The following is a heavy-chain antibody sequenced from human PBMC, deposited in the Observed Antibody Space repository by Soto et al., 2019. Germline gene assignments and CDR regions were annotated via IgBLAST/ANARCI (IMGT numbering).Heavy chain of an antibody. CDR1: GGSINSDYY. V-gene: IGHV4-31*03. Sequence: SETLSLTCTVSGGSINSDYYWSWIRQHPGKGLEWVGYIFYSGSSYYNPSLKSRITISVDTSKNQFSLKLSSVTAADTAVYYCARLTTVSYSDSWGLGTLVTVSS. CDR2: IFYSGSS. CDR3: ARLTTVSYSDS. D-gene: IGHD4-17*01. J-gene: IGHJ4*02.